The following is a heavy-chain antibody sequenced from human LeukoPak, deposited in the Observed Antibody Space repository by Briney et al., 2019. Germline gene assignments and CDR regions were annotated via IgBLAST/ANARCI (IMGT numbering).Heavy chain of an antibody. J-gene: IGHJ4*02. CDR2: IYYSGST. CDR3: ARTYCSSTSCYRGEKNLYYFDY. V-gene: IGHV4-31*03. CDR1: GGSISSGGYY. Sequence: SETLSLTCTVSGGSISSGGYYWSWIRQHPAKGLEWIGYIYYSGSTYYNPSLKSRVTISVDTSKNQFSLKLSSVTAANTAVYYCARTYCSSTSCYRGEKNLYYFDYWGQGTLVTVSS. D-gene: IGHD2-2*02.